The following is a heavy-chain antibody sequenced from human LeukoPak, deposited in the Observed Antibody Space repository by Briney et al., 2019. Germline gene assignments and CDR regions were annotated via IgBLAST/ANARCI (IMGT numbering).Heavy chain of an antibody. CDR2: IRLNSGSI. Sequence: GRSLRPSCAASGFTLDDYAMHWVRQASGKGLEWVSCIRLNSGSIGYSDSVKGRFSISRDNSKNSLYLQMNSLRAEDSALYYCAKDRNLGIGDAFDIWGQGTMVTVSS. J-gene: IGHJ3*02. D-gene: IGHD3-16*01. CDR1: GFTLDDYA. CDR3: AKDRNLGIGDAFDI. V-gene: IGHV3-9*01.